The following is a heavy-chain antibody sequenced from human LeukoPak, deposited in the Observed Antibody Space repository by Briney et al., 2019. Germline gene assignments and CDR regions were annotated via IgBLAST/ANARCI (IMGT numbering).Heavy chain of an antibody. CDR3: ARDWAGRSYFDY. D-gene: IGHD3-16*01. J-gene: IGHJ4*02. CDR2: ISSSSSYI. Sequence: GGSLRVSCAASGFTFSSNSMNWVHQAPGKGLEWVSSISSSSSYIYYANSVKGRFTISRDNAKNSLYLQMNSLRAEDTAVYYCARDWAGRSYFDYWGQGTLVTVSS. CDR1: GFTFSSNS. V-gene: IGHV3-21*01.